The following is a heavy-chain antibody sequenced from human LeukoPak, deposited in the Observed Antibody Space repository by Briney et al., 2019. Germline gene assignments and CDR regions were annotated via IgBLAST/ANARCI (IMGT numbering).Heavy chain of an antibody. J-gene: IGHJ6*03. Sequence: SQTLSLTCTVSGGSISSGDYYWSWIRQPPGKGLEWIGYIYYSGSTYYNPSLKSRVTISVDTSKNQFSLKLSSVTAADTAVYYCARLAHLGYCSSTSCPPPQTYYMDVWGKGTTVTVSS. CDR3: ARLAHLGYCSSTSCPPPQTYYMDV. D-gene: IGHD2-2*01. V-gene: IGHV4-30-4*08. CDR2: IYYSGST. CDR1: GGSISSGDYY.